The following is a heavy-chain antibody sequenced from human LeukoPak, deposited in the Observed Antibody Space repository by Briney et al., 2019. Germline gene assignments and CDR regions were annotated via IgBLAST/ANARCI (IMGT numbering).Heavy chain of an antibody. CDR3: ARQSPIVVNMDV. V-gene: IGHV5-51*01. D-gene: IGHD2-15*01. CDR1: GYSFTSYW. J-gene: IGHJ6*02. CDR2: IYPGDSDT. Sequence: RRGESLKISCKGSGYSFTSYWIGWVRQMPGRGLEWMGIIYPGDSDTRYSPSFQGQVTISADKSISTAYLQWSSLKASDTALYYCARQSPIVVNMDVWGQGTTVTVSS.